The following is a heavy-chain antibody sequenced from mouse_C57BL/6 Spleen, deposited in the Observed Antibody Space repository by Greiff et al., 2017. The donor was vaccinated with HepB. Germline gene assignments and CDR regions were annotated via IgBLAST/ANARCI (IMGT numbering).Heavy chain of an antibody. CDR2: ISDGGSYT. CDR3: ARAPYAYFDY. D-gene: IGHD1-1*01. CDR1: GFTFSSYV. V-gene: IGHV5-4*03. J-gene: IGHJ2*01. Sequence: EVKLEESGGGLVKPGGSLKLSCAASGFTFSSYVMSWVRQTPEKRLEWVATISDGGSYTYYPDNVKGRFTISRDNAKNNLYLQISHLKSEDTAMYYCARAPYAYFDYWGQGTTLTVSS.